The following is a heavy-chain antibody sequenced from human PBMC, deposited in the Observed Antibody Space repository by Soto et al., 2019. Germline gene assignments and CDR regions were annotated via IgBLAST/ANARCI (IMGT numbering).Heavy chain of an antibody. Sequence: ASVKVSCEASGGTFSSYAISWVRQAPGQGLEWMGGIIPIFGTANYAQKFQGRVTITADESTSTAYMELSSLRSEDTAVYYCARDGDYYDSSGYYDFDYWGQGTLVTVSS. CDR1: GGTFSSYA. CDR2: IIPIFGTA. D-gene: IGHD3-22*01. V-gene: IGHV1-69*13. J-gene: IGHJ4*02. CDR3: ARDGDYYDSSGYYDFDY.